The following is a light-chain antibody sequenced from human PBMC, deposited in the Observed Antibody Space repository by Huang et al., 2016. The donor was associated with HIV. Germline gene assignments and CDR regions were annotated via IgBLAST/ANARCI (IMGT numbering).Light chain of an antibody. V-gene: IGKV1-39*01. CDR3: QQTYITPLT. J-gene: IGKJ2*01. CDR2: AAT. CDR1: QSISSY. Sequence: DIQMTQSPSSLSASVGDRVTITCRASQSISSYLNWYQQKPGTAPKVLTYAATSLKSGVPSRFSGSGAGTDFTLTINNLQPEDSATYYCQQTYITPLTFGQGTKLEIK.